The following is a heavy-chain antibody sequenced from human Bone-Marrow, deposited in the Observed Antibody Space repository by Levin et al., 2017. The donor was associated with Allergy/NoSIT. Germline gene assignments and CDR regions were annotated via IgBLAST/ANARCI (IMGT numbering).Heavy chain of an antibody. D-gene: IGHD6-19*01. J-gene: IGHJ3*01. CDR1: GYTFTDYY. Sequence: GASVKVSCKASGYTFTDYYIHWVRQAPGQGLEWMGRINPNSGGTNYAPNFQGRVTMTRDTSISTAYMELSRLRSDDTAVYYCARVRGSSATDCFDLWGQGTVVTVSS. V-gene: IGHV1-2*06. CDR2: INPNSGGT. CDR3: ARVRGSSATDCFDL.